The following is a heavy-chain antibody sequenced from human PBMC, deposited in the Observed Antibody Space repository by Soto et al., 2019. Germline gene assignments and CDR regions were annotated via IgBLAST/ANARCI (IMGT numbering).Heavy chain of an antibody. CDR3: ASRGVAASLAEYFQH. D-gene: IGHD2-15*01. CDR1: GYTFTSYA. J-gene: IGHJ1*01. CDR2: ITAGNGNT. Sequence: QVQLVQSGAEVKKPGASVKVSCKASGYTFTSYAMHWVRQAPGQRLEWMGWITAGNGNTKYSQKFQGRVTITRDTSASTAYMELSSLRSEDTAVYYCASRGVAASLAEYFQHWGQGTLVTVSS. V-gene: IGHV1-3*01.